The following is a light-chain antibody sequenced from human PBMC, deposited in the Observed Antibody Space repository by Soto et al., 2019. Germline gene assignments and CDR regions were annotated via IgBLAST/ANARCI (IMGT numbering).Light chain of an antibody. CDR1: ISDVGGYKY. Sequence: QSVLTQPASVSGSPGHSITLSCTETISDVGGYKYVSWYQQHPGEAPKLMMYDFSNRPSGVSNRFSGSKSGNTASLTISGLQAEDEADYYCSSYTRSSTRVFGTGTKVTVL. J-gene: IGLJ1*01. CDR3: SSYTRSSTRV. V-gene: IGLV2-14*01. CDR2: DFS.